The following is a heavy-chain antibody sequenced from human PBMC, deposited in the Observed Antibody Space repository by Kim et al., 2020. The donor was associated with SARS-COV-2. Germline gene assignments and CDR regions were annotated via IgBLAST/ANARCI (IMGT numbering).Heavy chain of an antibody. V-gene: IGHV1-18*01. CDR3: ARDRDEDYYYYGMDV. CDR1: GYTFTSYG. CDR2: ISAYNGNT. D-gene: IGHD2-15*01. Sequence: ASVKVSCKASGYTFTSYGISWVRQAPGQGLEWMGWISAYNGNTNYAQKLQGRVTMTTDTSTSTAYMELRSLRSDDTAVYYCARDRDEDYYYYGMDVWGQGTTVTVSS. J-gene: IGHJ6*02.